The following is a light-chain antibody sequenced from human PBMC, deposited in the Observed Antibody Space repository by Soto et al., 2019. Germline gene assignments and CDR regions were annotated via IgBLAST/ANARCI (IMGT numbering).Light chain of an antibody. CDR2: GAS. CDR1: QSVSSSY. J-gene: IGKJ2*01. V-gene: IGKV3-20*01. CDR3: QQYGTSPYT. Sequence: EIVLTQSPGTLSLSPGERATLSCRASQSVSSSYLAWYQKKPGQPPRLLIYGASIRANDIPDRFSGSGSGTDFTLTISRLEPEDFAVYYCQQYGTSPYTFGQGTKLEIK.